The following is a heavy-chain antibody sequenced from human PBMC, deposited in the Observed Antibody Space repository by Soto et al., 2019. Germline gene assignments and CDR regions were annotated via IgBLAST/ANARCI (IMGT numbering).Heavy chain of an antibody. CDR3: AKDISFWSGYFKGKYYYGMDV. CDR1: GFTFSSYG. J-gene: IGHJ6*01. D-gene: IGHD3-3*01. CDR2: ISYDGSNK. Sequence: QVQLVESGGGVVQPGRSLRLSCAASGFTFSSYGMHWVRQAPGKGLEWVAVISYDGSNKYYADSVKGRFTISRDNSKNTLYLQMNSLRAEDTAVYYCAKDISFWSGYFKGKYYYGMDVW. V-gene: IGHV3-30*18.